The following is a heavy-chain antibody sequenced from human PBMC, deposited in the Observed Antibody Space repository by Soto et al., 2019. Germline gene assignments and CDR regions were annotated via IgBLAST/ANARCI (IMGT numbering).Heavy chain of an antibody. CDR2: IHLTGST. CDR1: GGFISNYY. Sequence: SETLSLTCTVSGGFISNYYWSWLRQSPGKGLELIGYIHLTGSTNYNPSLKSRLTMSPDTSRNQFSLKLYYVNAADTAVYYCARSIDSSGSYFSNCCGQGPLVTVS. J-gene: IGHJ4*02. V-gene: IGHV4-59*01. CDR3: ARSIDSSGSYFSNC. D-gene: IGHD3-22*01.